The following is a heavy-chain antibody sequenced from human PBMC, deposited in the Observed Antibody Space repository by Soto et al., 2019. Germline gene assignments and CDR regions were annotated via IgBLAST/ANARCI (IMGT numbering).Heavy chain of an antibody. Sequence: EVQLVETGGGLIQPGGSLRLSCAASGFTVSSNYMSWVRQAPGKGLEWVSVIYSGGSTYYAVSVKGRFTISRDNSKNTLYLQMNSLRAEDTAVYYCAKGTIGGYYYYYYGMDVWGQGTTVTVSS. V-gene: IGHV3-53*02. J-gene: IGHJ6*02. CDR1: GFTVSSNY. CDR2: IYSGGST. D-gene: IGHD3-16*01. CDR3: AKGTIGGYYYYYYGMDV.